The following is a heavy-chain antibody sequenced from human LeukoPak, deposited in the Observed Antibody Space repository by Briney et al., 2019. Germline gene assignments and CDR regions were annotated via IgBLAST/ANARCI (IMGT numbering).Heavy chain of an antibody. D-gene: IGHD3-10*01. CDR1: GFTFDDYG. CDR3: YGSGKTRIWFDP. Sequence: GGSLRLSCAASGFTFDDYGMSWVRQASGKGLEWVGRIRSKANSYATAYAASVKGRFTISRDDSKNTAYLQMNSLKTEDTAVYYCYGSGKTRIWFDPWGQGTLVTVSS. CDR2: IRSKANSYAT. J-gene: IGHJ5*02. V-gene: IGHV3-73*01.